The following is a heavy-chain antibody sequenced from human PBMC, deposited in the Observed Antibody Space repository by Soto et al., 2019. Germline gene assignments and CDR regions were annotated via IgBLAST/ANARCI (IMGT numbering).Heavy chain of an antibody. CDR1: GFTFSSYS. V-gene: IGHV3-21*01. Sequence: EVQLVESGGGLVKPGGSLRLSCAASGFTFSSYSMNWVRQAPGKGLEWVSSISSSSSYIYYANSVKGRFTIARDNAKNSLYLQMNSLRAEDTAVYYCASASSRDYWGQGTLVTVSS. CDR2: ISSSSSYI. J-gene: IGHJ4*02. D-gene: IGHD6-6*01. CDR3: ASASSRDY.